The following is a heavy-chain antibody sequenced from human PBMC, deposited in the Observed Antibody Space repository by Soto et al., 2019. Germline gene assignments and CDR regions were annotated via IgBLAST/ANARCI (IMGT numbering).Heavy chain of an antibody. J-gene: IGHJ6*02. D-gene: IGHD3-9*01. V-gene: IGHV1-46*01. Sequence: GASVKVSCKASGYTFTSYYMHWVRQAHGQGLEWMGIINPSGGSTSYAQKFQGRVTMTRDTSTSTVYMELSSPRSEDTAVYYCARDMNDILTGPDGMDVWGQGTTVTVSS. CDR1: GYTFTSYY. CDR2: INPSGGST. CDR3: ARDMNDILTGPDGMDV.